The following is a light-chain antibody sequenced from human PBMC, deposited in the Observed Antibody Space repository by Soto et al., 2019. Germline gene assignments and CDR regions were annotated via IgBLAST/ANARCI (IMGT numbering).Light chain of an antibody. CDR2: TAS. V-gene: IGKV1-27*01. J-gene: IGKJ2*01. CDR3: QKYSSPPYT. CDR1: QGIRIY. Sequence: DIQMTQSPSSLSASVGDRITITCRASQGIRIYLAWYQQKPGKVPKLLIYTASTRQSGVPSRVSGSGSGTEFTLIISNLQPEDVATYYCQKYSSPPYTFGQGTKVEIK.